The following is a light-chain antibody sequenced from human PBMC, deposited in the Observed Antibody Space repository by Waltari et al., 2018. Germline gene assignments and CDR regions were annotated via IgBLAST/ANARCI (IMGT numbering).Light chain of an antibody. J-gene: IGLJ3*02. Sequence: QSVLTQPPSASGTPGQRVTISCAGGSSNIGSNTVNWYQHLPGTAPKLLIYNDNQRPSGVPDRFSGSKSGTSASLAISGLQSEDEVDYYCAAWDDSLNGQVFGGGTKLPVL. CDR3: AAWDDSLNGQV. V-gene: IGLV1-44*01. CDR1: SSNIGSNT. CDR2: NDN.